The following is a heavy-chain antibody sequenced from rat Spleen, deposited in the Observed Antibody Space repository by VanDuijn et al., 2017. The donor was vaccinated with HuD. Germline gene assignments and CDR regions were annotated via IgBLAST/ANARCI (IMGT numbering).Heavy chain of an antibody. CDR1: GFTFSSYW. Sequence: EVQLVESGGGLVQPGKSLKLSCVASGFTFSSYWIYWIRQAPGEGLEWVSSISPDGGSTYYRDSVKGRFTISRDNAKSTLYLQMDSLRSEDTATYYCARQSSSIPYYWYFDFWGPGTMVTVSS. CDR3: ARQSSSIPYYWYFDF. V-gene: IGHV5-58*01. D-gene: IGHD1-2*01. CDR2: ISPDGGST. J-gene: IGHJ1*01.